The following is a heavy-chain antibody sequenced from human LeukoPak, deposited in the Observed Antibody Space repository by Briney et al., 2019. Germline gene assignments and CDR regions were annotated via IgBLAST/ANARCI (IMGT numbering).Heavy chain of an antibody. Sequence: ASVKVSCKASGYTFTSYDINWVRQATGQGLEWMGWMNPNSGNTGYAQKFQGRVTMTRNTSISTAYMEPSSLRSEDTAVYYCARALGYYDFWSGPNWFDPWGQGTLVTVSS. CDR2: MNPNSGNT. CDR3: ARALGYYDFWSGPNWFDP. J-gene: IGHJ5*02. V-gene: IGHV1-8*01. CDR1: GYTFTSYD. D-gene: IGHD3-3*01.